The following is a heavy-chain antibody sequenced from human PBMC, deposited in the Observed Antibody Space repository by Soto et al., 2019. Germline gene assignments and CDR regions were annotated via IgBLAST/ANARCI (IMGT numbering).Heavy chain of an antibody. CDR1: GNTFTSYY. V-gene: IGHV1-46*01. CDR2: INPSGGST. J-gene: IGHJ6*02. CDR3: ARDPHVYCSGGSCYYYGMDV. D-gene: IGHD2-15*01. Sequence: ASVKVSCKASGNTFTSYYMHWVRQAPGQGLEWMGIINPSGGSTSYAQKFQGRVTRTRDTSTSTVYMELSSLRSEDTAVYYCARDPHVYCSGGSCYYYGMDVWGQGTTVTVSS.